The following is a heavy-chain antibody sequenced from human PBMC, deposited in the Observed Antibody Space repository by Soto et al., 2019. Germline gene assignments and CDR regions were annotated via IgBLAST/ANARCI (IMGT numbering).Heavy chain of an antibody. D-gene: IGHD6-19*01. Sequence: GGSLRLSCAASGFTFSSYWMHWVRQAPGKGLVWVSRINSDGSSTSYADSVKGRFTISRDNAKNTLYLQMNSLRAEDTAVYYCARAGYSSGWYVFYYYYMDVWGKGTTVTVSS. CDR3: ARAGYSSGWYVFYYYYMDV. CDR2: INSDGSST. V-gene: IGHV3-74*01. CDR1: GFTFSSYW. J-gene: IGHJ6*03.